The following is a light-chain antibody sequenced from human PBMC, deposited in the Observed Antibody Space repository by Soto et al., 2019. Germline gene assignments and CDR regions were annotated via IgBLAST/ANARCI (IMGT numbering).Light chain of an antibody. CDR1: QSISGW. J-gene: IGKJ1*01. V-gene: IGKV1-5*03. CDR2: KAS. Sequence: DIQMTQSPSTLSASVGDRVTITCRASQSISGWLAWYQQKPGKAPKLMIYKASSLESEVPSRFSGSESGTEFTLTISSLHPDDFTTYYCQQYNNYGSWTYGQGTKVEIK. CDR3: QQYNNYGSWT.